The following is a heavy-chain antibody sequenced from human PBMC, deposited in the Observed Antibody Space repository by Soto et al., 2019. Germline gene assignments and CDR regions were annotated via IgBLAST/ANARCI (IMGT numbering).Heavy chain of an antibody. CDR2: ISYDGSNK. CDR3: AKDQDILTGYHPDY. J-gene: IGHJ4*02. V-gene: IGHV3-30*18. CDR1: WFTFISYG. D-gene: IGHD3-9*01. Sequence: PWVSLRISWAAFWFTFISYGVHWVRQAPGKGLEWVAFISYDGSNKYYADSVKGRFTISRDNSKNTLYLQMNSLRAEDTAVHYCAKDQDILTGYHPDYWGQGTVVTVSS.